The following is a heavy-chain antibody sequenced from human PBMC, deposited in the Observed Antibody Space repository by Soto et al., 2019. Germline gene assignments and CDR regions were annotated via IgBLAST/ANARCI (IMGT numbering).Heavy chain of an antibody. V-gene: IGHV3-11*06. CDR3: VRGGGRGLFDP. Sequence: LRLSCAGSGFTFGDSYMSWIRQAPGKGLEWLSYISPGSRYPAYADSVKGRFTISRDNAKRSLYLQMMSLTAEDTAIYYCVRGGGRGLFDPWGQGTMVTVSS. J-gene: IGHJ5*02. CDR2: ISPGSRYP. CDR1: GFTFGDSY. D-gene: IGHD2-15*01.